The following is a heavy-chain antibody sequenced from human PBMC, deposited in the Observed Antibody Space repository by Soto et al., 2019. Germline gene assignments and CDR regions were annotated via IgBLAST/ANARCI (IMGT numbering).Heavy chain of an antibody. D-gene: IGHD2-2*02. CDR2: IYYSGST. V-gene: IGHV4-59*01. Sequence: PSGTLSLTCTASGGSISSYYRSWIRQPPGKGLEWIGYIYYSGSTNYNPSLKSRVTISVDTSKNQFSLMLSSVTAADTAVYYCARSIVVVPAAIVHYGMDVWGQGTTVTVSS. CDR1: GGSISSYY. J-gene: IGHJ6*02. CDR3: ARSIVVVPAAIVHYGMDV.